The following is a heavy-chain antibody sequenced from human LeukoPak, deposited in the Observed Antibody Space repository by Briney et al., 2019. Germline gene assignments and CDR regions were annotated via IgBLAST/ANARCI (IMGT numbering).Heavy chain of an antibody. CDR1: GGSISSHY. CDR2: IYDSGNT. D-gene: IGHD3-3*01. Sequence: SETLSLTCTVSGGSISSHYWSWVRQPPGQGLEWLAYIYDSGNTNYNHPLKSRLNISMDTSKNHVSLNLTSVTAADTAVYYCAREVLQGSSQGMDVWGKGTTVIVSS. CDR3: AREVLQGSSQGMDV. J-gene: IGHJ6*04. V-gene: IGHV4-59*11.